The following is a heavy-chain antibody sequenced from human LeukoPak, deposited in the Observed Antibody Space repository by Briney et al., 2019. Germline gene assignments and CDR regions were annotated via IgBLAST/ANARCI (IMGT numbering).Heavy chain of an antibody. J-gene: IGHJ4*02. CDR3: APRVTIVGAIGLDY. CDR2: ISSSSSYI. CDR1: GFTFSSYS. V-gene: IGHV3-21*04. Sequence: GGSLRLSCAASGFTFSSYSMNWVRQAPGKGLEWVSSISSSSSYIYYADSVKGRFTISRDNAKNSLYLQMNSLRAEDTAVYYCAPRVTIVGAIGLDYWGQGTLVTVSS. D-gene: IGHD1-26*01.